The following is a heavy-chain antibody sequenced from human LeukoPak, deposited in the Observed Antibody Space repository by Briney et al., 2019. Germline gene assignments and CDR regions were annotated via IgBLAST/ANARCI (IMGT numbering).Heavy chain of an antibody. Sequence: WGSLTLSCAASGFTFSSYSMNWVRQAPGKGLEWVSYISSSSSMIYYADSVRGRFTISRDNAKNSLYLQMNSLRAEDTAVYYCAREGSGTISYSLWGQGTLVTVSS. V-gene: IGHV3-48*01. CDR1: GFTFSSYS. CDR2: ISSSSSMI. CDR3: AREGSGTISYSL. J-gene: IGHJ4*02. D-gene: IGHD3-3*01.